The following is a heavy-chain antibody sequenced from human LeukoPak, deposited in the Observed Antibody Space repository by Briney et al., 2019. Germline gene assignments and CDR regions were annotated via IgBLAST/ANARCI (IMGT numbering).Heavy chain of an antibody. CDR3: ARRVGIAVAEYYFDY. Sequence: PSETLSLTCTVSGGSISSSSYYWGWIRQPPGKGLEWIGSIYYSGSTYYNPSLKSRVTISVDTSKNQLSLKLSSVTAADTAVYYCARRVGIAVAEYYFDYWGQGTLVTVSS. D-gene: IGHD6-19*01. CDR2: IYYSGST. J-gene: IGHJ4*02. V-gene: IGHV4-39*01. CDR1: GGSISSSSYY.